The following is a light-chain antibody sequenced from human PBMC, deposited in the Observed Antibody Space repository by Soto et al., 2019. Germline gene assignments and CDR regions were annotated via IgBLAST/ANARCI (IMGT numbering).Light chain of an antibody. V-gene: IGLV2-14*01. Sequence: QSVLTQPASVSGSPGQSITISCTGSISDVGTYNYVSWYQQHPGKAPKLIIYEVSNRPSGVSNRFSGSKSANTASLTISGLLAEDEADYYCSSYASSSTWVFGGGTKLTVL. CDR2: EVS. CDR3: SSYASSSTWV. J-gene: IGLJ3*02. CDR1: ISDVGTYNY.